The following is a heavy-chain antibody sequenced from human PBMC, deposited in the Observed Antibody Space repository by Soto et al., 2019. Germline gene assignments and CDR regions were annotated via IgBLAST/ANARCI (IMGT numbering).Heavy chain of an antibody. J-gene: IGHJ5*02. CDR3: ARDQAPLLWFGELFGWFDP. V-gene: IGHV3-30-3*01. CDR2: ISYDGSNK. D-gene: IGHD3-10*01. Sequence: GGSLRLSCAASGFTFSSYAMHWVRQAPGKGLEWVAVISYDGSNKYYADSVKGRFTISRDNSKNTLYLQMNSLRAEDTAVYYCARDQAPLLWFGELFGWFDPWGQGTLVTVSS. CDR1: GFTFSSYA.